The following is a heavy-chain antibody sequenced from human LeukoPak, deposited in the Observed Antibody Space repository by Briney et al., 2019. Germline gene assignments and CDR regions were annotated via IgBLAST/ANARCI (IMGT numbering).Heavy chain of an antibody. V-gene: IGHV3-74*01. CDR2: INSDGGSR. CDR3: ASASSHRIAAGGDY. J-gene: IGHJ4*02. D-gene: IGHD6-13*01. CDR1: GFTFSNYW. Sequence: PGGSLRLSCAASGFTFSNYWMHWVRQAPGKGLVWVSRINSDGGSRNYADSVKGRFTISRDNAKNTLYLQMSSLRAEDTAVYYCASASSHRIAAGGDYWGQGTLVTVSS.